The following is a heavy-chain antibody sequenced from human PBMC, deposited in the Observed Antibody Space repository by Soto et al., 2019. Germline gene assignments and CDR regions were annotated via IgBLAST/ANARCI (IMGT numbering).Heavy chain of an antibody. J-gene: IGHJ3*01. CDR2: ISAHTGSS. Sequence: GAPVKVACKASCYTFTSSGMSWVRQAPGQGLEWMGWISAHTGSSEYAQRFQGRVTMTTDRSTSTAYMELRSLRSDDTAAYYCARAFFYQGSDSRGYSFDAFDFWGPRTLVTVSS. D-gene: IGHD3-22*01. V-gene: IGHV1-18*01. CDR3: ARAFFYQGSDSRGYSFDAFDF. CDR1: CYTFTSSG.